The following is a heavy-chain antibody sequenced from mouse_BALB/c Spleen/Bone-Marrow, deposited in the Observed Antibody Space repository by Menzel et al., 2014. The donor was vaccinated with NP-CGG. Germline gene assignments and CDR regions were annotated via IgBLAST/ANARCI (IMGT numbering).Heavy chain of an antibody. CDR1: GYTFTSYW. Sequence: QVQLQQSGAALVRPGASVKLSCKASGYTFTSYWMNWVKQRPGQGLEWIGMVDPSDSKTHFNQMFKEKATLTVDKSSSTAYMHLSSLTSEDSAVYYCARNWAFDYWGQGTTLTVSS. V-gene: IGHV1-61*01. J-gene: IGHJ2*01. CDR3: ARNWAFDY. D-gene: IGHD4-1*01. CDR2: VDPSDSKT.